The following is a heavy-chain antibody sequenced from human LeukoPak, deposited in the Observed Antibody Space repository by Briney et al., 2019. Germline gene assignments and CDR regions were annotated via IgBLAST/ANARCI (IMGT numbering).Heavy chain of an antibody. CDR2: MYYSGST. V-gene: IGHV4-39*01. J-gene: IGHJ5*02. CDR3: ARHGHYYGSGSFA. Sequence: SETLSLTCTVSGGSISSSSYYWGWIRQPPGKGLEWIGSMYYSGSTYYNPSLKSRVTISVDTSKNQFSLKLSSVTAADTAVYYCARHGHYYGSGSFAWGQGTLVTVSS. D-gene: IGHD3-10*01. CDR1: GGSISSSSYY.